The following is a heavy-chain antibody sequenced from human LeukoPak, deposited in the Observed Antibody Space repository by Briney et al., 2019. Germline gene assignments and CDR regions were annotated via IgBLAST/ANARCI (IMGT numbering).Heavy chain of an antibody. CDR3: ARDPTTQTFDY. D-gene: IGHD4-11*01. CDR2: ISTYNGNT. CDR1: GYTFTSYG. Sequence: ASVKVSCKASGYTFTSYGISWVRQAPGQGLEWMGWISTYNGNTNYAQKLLGRVTMTTDTSTTTAYMELRSLTSDDTAVYYCARDPTTQTFDYWGQGTLVTVSS. J-gene: IGHJ4*02. V-gene: IGHV1-18*01.